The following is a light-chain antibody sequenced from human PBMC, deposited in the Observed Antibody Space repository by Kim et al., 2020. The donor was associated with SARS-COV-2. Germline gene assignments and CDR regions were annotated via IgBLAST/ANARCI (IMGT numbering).Light chain of an antibody. V-gene: IGKV3-20*01. J-gene: IGKJ2*03. CDR2: GAS. CDR1: QSVTSSY. Sequence: LSPGEIATLSCRASQSVTSSYLAWYQQKPGQAPRLLIYGASSRATGIPDRFGGSGSGTDFTLTISRLEPEDFAVYYCQQYGSSPYSFGQGTKLEI. CDR3: QQYGSSPYS.